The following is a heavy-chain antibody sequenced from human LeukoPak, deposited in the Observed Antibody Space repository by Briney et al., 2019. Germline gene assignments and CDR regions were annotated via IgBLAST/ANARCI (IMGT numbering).Heavy chain of an antibody. CDR2: ISWNSGTI. J-gene: IGHJ4*02. CDR1: GFTFDDYA. D-gene: IGHD4-17*01. V-gene: IGHV3-9*03. CDR3: AEDGGDYGDYVQGGGFDY. Sequence: GRSLRLSCAASGFTFDDYAMHWVRQVPGKGLEWVSGISWNSGTIGYADSVKGRFIISRDNAKKFLYLQMDSLRVEDMALYYCAEDGGDYGDYVQGGGFDYWGQGTLVTVSS.